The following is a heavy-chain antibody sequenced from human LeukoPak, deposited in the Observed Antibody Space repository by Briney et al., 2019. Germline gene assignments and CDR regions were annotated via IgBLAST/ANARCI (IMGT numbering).Heavy chain of an antibody. CDR3: AREVAVAGSAIEEIDY. CDR2: INPSGGST. Sequence: ASVKVSCKASGYTFTSYYMHWVRQAPGQGLEWMGIINPSGGSTSYAQKFQGRFTMTRDTSTSTVYMELSSLRSEDTAVYYCAREVAVAGSAIEEIDYWGQGTLVTVSS. CDR1: GYTFTSYY. V-gene: IGHV1-46*01. J-gene: IGHJ4*02. D-gene: IGHD6-19*01.